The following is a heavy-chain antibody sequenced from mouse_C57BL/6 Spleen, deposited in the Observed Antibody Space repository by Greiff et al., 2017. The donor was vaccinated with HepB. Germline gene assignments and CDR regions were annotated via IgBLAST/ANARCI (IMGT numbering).Heavy chain of an antibody. CDR1: GYTFTSYW. D-gene: IGHD2-3*01. Sequence: VQLQQPGAELVRPGSSVKLSCKASGYTFTSYWMHWVKQRPIQGLEWIGNIDPSDSETHYNQKFKDKATLTVDKSSSTAYMQLSSLTSEDSAVYYGARRDGNYGYFDVWGTGTTVTVSS. V-gene: IGHV1-52*01. CDR3: ARRDGNYGYFDV. J-gene: IGHJ1*03. CDR2: IDPSDSET.